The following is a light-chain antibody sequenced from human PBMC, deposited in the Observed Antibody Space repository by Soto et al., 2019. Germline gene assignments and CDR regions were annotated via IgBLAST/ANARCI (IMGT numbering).Light chain of an antibody. Sequence: QSALTQPASVSGSPGQSITISCTGTSGDVGGYNYVSWYQQHPGKAPKLMIYEVSNRPSGVSNRFSGSKSGNTASLTISGLQAEDEADYYCSSYTSSSTLDMVFGGGTKLTVL. CDR3: SSYTSSSTLDMV. CDR2: EVS. J-gene: IGLJ2*01. CDR1: SGDVGGYNY. V-gene: IGLV2-14*01.